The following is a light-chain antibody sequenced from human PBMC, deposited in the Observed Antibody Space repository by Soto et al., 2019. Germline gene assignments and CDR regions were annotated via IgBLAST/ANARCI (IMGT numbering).Light chain of an antibody. J-gene: IGKJ4*01. CDR3: QQYNNWPPG. CDR1: QSVSSN. V-gene: IGKV3-15*01. CDR2: GAS. Sequence: EIVMTQSPATLSVSPGERATLSCRASQSVSSNLAWYQQKPGQAPRLLIYGASTRATGIPARFSGSGSGTEFTLTISSLQSEDFAVYYRQQYNNWPPGFGGGTKVEIK.